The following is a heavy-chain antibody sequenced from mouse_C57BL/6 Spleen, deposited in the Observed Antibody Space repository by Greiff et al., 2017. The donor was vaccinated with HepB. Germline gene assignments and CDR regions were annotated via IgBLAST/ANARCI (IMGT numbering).Heavy chain of an antibody. J-gene: IGHJ4*01. CDR3: ARQIYYYGNSSYYYAMDY. CDR1: GFTFSDYG. V-gene: IGHV5-17*01. D-gene: IGHD1-1*01. Sequence: EVQLVESGGGLVKPGGSLKLSCAASGFTFSDYGMHWVRQAPEKGLEWVAYISSGSSTIYYADTVKGRFTISRDNAKNTLFLQMTSLRSEDTAMYYCARQIYYYGNSSYYYAMDYWGQGTSVTVSS. CDR2: ISSGSSTI.